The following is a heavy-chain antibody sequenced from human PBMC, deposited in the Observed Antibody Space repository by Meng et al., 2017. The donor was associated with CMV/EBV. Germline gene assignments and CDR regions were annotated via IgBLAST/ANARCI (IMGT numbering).Heavy chain of an antibody. V-gene: IGHV1-69*05. CDR3: ARVGYSSSSY. Sequence: SVKVSCKASGYTFTGYYMHWVRQAPGQGLEWMGGIIPIFGTANYAQKFQGRVTITTDESTSTAYMELSSLRSEDTAVYYCARVGYSSSSYWGQGTLVTVSS. CDR2: IIPIFGTA. CDR1: GYTFTGYY. D-gene: IGHD6-13*01. J-gene: IGHJ4*02.